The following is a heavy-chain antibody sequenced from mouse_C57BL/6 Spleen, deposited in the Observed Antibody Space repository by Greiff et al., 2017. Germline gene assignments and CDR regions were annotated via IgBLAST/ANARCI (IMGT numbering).Heavy chain of an antibody. Sequence: QVRLQQSGAELARPGASVKLSCKASGYTFTSYGISWVKQRTGQGLEWIGEIYPRSGNTYYNEKFKGKATLTADKSSSTAYMELRSLTSEDSAVYFCARGGYDGLTFDYWGQGTTLTVSS. CDR2: IYPRSGNT. D-gene: IGHD2-3*01. V-gene: IGHV1-81*01. J-gene: IGHJ2*01. CDR3: ARGGYDGLTFDY. CDR1: GYTFTSYG.